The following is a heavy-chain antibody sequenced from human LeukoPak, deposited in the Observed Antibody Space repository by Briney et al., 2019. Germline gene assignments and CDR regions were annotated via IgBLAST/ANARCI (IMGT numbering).Heavy chain of an antibody. V-gene: IGHV1-3*01. CDR3: ASSKHPAGSSSSDFDC. J-gene: IGHJ4*02. CDR2: INAGNGNT. CDR1: GYTFTSYA. D-gene: IGHD6-6*01. Sequence: ASVKVSCKASGYTFTSYAMHWVRQAPGQRLEWMGWINAGNGNTKYSQKFQGRVTITRDTSASTAYMELSSLRSEDTAVYYCASSKHPAGSSSSDFDCWGQGTLVTVSS.